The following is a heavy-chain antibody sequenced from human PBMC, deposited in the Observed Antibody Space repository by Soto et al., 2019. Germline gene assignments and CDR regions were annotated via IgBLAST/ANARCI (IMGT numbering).Heavy chain of an antibody. V-gene: IGHV4-30-2*01. J-gene: IGHJ2*01. CDR2: VFQSGST. D-gene: IGHD3-22*01. Sequence: QLHLQESGSGLLKPSQTLSLTCGVSGASITSGGSSWSWIRQPPGKGLEWLGYVFQSGSTFYNPSLKSRVDISVDRSKNQFSLELRSGTAADTAIYYCARESRSSHYDGSRDSQFWYFDLWGRGTLVTVSS. CDR3: ARESRSSHYDGSRDSQFWYFDL. CDR1: GASITSGGSS.